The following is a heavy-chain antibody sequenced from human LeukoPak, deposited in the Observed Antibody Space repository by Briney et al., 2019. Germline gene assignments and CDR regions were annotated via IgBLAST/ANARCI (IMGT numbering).Heavy chain of an antibody. V-gene: IGHV3-23*01. Sequence: GGSLRLSCAAPGFTFGSFAMSWVRQAPGKGLEWVSLISGSGEYTYYADSVKGRFTISRDNSNDTLYLQMNRLRVEDTAIYYCAKDPDAGNWFDPWGQGTLVTVSS. CDR1: GFTFGSFA. J-gene: IGHJ5*02. CDR2: ISGSGEYT. CDR3: AKDPDAGNWFDP.